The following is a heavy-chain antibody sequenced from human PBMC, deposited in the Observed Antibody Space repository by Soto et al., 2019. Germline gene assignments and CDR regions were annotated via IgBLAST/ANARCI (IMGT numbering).Heavy chain of an antibody. V-gene: IGHV5-51*01. Sequence: VESLKISCKGSGYVFSIHWVSWLLEMPVKGLEWVGIIYPGNSNTMYSPSFQGQVTISADTALSTTYLQWDTLKPSDTAIYFCASDSHCDGGNCPMGGFDMWGQGTMVTVSS. CDR1: GYVFSIHW. J-gene: IGHJ3*02. CDR3: ASDSHCDGGNCPMGGFDM. CDR2: IYPGNSNT. D-gene: IGHD2-15*01.